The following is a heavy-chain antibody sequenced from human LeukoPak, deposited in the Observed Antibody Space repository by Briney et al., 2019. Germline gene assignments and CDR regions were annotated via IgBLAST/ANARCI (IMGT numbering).Heavy chain of an antibody. J-gene: IGHJ5*02. Sequence: SETLSLTCTVSGGSISNYYWSWIRQPPGKGLEWIGYISHSGSTKYNPSLKSRVTVSVDTSQNQFSLRLTSVTAADTAVYWCARDARGYNYDYSWCDTWGQGTLVTVSS. D-gene: IGHD5-18*01. CDR1: GGSISNYY. CDR2: ISHSGST. V-gene: IGHV4-59*01. CDR3: ARDARGYNYDYSWCDT.